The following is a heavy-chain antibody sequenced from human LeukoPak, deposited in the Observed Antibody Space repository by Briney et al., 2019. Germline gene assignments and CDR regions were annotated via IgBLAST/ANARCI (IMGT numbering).Heavy chain of an antibody. CDR2: IYYSGST. V-gene: IGHV4-59*08. CDR1: GGSISSYY. Sequence: SETLSLTCTVSGGSISSYYWSWIRQPPGKGLEWIGYIYYSGSTNYNPSLKSRVTISVDTSKNQFSLKLSSVTAADTAVYYCASEPGYSSGWYPWGQGTLVTVSS. J-gene: IGHJ5*02. CDR3: ASEPGYSSGWYP. D-gene: IGHD6-19*01.